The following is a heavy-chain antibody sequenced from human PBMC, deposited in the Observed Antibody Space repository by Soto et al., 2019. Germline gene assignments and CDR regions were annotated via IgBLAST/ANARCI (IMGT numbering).Heavy chain of an antibody. Sequence: GGSLRLSCAASGFTFSSYAMSWVRQAPGKGLEWVSAISGSGGSTYYADSVKGRFTISRDNSKNTLYLQMNSLRAEDTVVYYCAKVRVRLRPGDLDYWGQGTLVTVSS. CDR2: ISGSGGST. D-gene: IGHD5-12*01. J-gene: IGHJ4*02. CDR3: AKVRVRLRPGDLDY. CDR1: GFTFSSYA. V-gene: IGHV3-23*01.